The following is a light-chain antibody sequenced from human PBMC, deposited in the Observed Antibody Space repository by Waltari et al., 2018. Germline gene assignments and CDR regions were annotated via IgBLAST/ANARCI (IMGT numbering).Light chain of an antibody. CDR3: CTFAGRAIYV. Sequence: WYQRPCGTNPNLFIYEINKRPLVSSNRFSGSNSGKTAALTISGLQAEDEADYFCCTFAGRAIYVFGPGTQVTVL. J-gene: IGLJ1*01. V-gene: IGLV2-23*02. CDR2: EIN.